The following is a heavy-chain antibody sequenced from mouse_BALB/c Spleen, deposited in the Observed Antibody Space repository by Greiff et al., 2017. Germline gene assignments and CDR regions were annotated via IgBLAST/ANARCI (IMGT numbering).Heavy chain of an antibody. CDR3: ARSPHYYGSSYCDY. J-gene: IGHJ2*01. D-gene: IGHD1-1*01. Sequence: EVMLVESGPGLVKPSQSLSLTCTVTGYSITSDYAWNWIRQFPGNKLEWMGYISYSGSTSYNPSLKSRISITRDTSKNQFFLQLNSVTTEDTATYYCARSPHYYGSSYCDYWGQGTTLTVSS. V-gene: IGHV3-2*02. CDR1: GYSITSDYA. CDR2: ISYSGST.